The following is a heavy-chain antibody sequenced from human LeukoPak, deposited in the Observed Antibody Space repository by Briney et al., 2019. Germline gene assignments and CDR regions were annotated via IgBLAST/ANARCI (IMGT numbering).Heavy chain of an antibody. CDR1: GGSISRSSYY. D-gene: IGHD5-18*01. CDR2: IYYSGIT. CDR3: ARTATSYSYGYLGN. V-gene: IGHV4-39*01. J-gene: IGHJ4*02. Sequence: SETLSLTCTVSGGSISRSSYYRGWIRQPPGKGLEWIGTIYYSGITYYSPSLKSRVMISVDTSKNQFSLKLSSATAADTAVYYCARTATSYSYGYLGNWGQGTLVTVSS.